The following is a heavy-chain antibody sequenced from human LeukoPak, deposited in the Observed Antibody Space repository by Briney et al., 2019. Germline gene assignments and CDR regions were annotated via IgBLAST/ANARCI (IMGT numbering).Heavy chain of an antibody. Sequence: SETLSLTCAVYGGSFSGYYWSWIRQPPGKGLEWIGEINHSGSTNYNPSLKSRVTISVDASKNQFSLKLSSVTAADTAVYYRARGRGYSGYAYFDYWGQGTLVTVSS. D-gene: IGHD5-12*01. CDR2: INHSGST. CDR1: GGSFSGYY. V-gene: IGHV4-34*01. CDR3: ARGRGYSGYAYFDY. J-gene: IGHJ4*02.